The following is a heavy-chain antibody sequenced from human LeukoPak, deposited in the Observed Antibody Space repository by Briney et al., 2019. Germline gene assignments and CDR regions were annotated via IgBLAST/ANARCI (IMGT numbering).Heavy chain of an antibody. J-gene: IGHJ4*02. CDR1: GGSISSGGYS. CDR3: ARVRAYYYDSSGYYGIGFDY. Sequence: SQTLSLTCAVSGGSISSGGYSWSWIRQPPGKGLEWIGYIYHSGSTYYNPSLKSRVTISVDTSKNQFSLKLSSVTAADTAVYYCARVRAYYYDSSGYYGIGFDYWGQGTLVTVSS. D-gene: IGHD3-22*01. V-gene: IGHV4-30-2*01. CDR2: IYHSGST.